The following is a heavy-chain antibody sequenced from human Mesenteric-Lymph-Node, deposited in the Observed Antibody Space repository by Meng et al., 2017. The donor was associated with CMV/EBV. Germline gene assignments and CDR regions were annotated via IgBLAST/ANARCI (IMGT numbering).Heavy chain of an antibody. CDR2: IINTEDT. CDR1: DEY. CDR3: ARVKVDFWSSFPAGFPSAGFDP. V-gene: IGHV4-30-2*01. D-gene: IGHD3-3*01. J-gene: IGHJ5*02. Sequence: DEYGRWIRQPQGKGRKWSGYIINTEDTDAQQSHRSRTTISADNSKNQFSLKMNSVTAADTAMYYCARVKVDFWSSFPAGFPSAGFDPWGPGILVTVSS.